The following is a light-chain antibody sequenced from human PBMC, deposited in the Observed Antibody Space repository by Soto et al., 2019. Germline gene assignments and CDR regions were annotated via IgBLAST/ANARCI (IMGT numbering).Light chain of an antibody. CDR1: RSDVGSYNL. CDR3: SSYAVSSASGVL. Sequence: QPASVSGSPGQSITISCTGTRSDVGSYNLVSWYQQHPGKAPKLMIYEVTKRPSGVSNRFSGSKSGNTASLTISGLHAEDESDYYCSSYAVSSASGVLFGGGTKLTVL. CDR2: EVT. V-gene: IGLV2-23*02. J-gene: IGLJ3*02.